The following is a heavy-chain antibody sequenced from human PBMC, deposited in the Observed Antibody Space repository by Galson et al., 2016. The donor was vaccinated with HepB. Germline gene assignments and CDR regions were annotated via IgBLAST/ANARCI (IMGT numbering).Heavy chain of an antibody. V-gene: IGHV3-53*01. Sequence: SLRLSCAASGFTVSNNYMIWFRQAPGKVLEWVSLIYSTGTTSYADSVKGRFTLSRDSSKTTLYLQMNSLRAEDTAIYYCARDSGTPPPRRGPSSGYWGQGTLVTVSS. CDR3: ARDSGTPPPRRGPSSGY. CDR1: GFTVSNNY. J-gene: IGHJ4*02. CDR2: IYSTGTT. D-gene: IGHD1-26*01.